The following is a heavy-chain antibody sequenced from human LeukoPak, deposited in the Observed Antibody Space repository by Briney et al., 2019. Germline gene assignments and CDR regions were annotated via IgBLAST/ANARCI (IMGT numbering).Heavy chain of an antibody. CDR2: IYYSGST. CDR3: AREPMVRGVVSSYGMDV. V-gene: IGHV4-59*01. J-gene: IGHJ6*02. CDR1: GGSISSYY. D-gene: IGHD3-10*01. Sequence: SETLSLTCTVSGGSISSYYWSWIRQPPGKGLEWIGYIYYSGSTNYNPSLKSRVTISVDTSKNQFSLKLSSVTAADTAVYYCAREPMVRGVVSSYGMDVWGQGTTDTVSS.